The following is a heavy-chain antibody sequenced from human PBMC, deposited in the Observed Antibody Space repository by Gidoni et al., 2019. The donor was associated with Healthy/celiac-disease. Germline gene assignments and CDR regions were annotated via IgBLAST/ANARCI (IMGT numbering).Heavy chain of an antibody. Sequence: QLQLQESGPGLVKPSETLSLTCTVSGGSISSSSYYWGGIRQPPGKGLEWIGSIYYSGSNYYNPSLKSRVTISVDTSKNQFSLKLSSVTAADTAVYYCARDRNGSGSPDYWGQGTLVTVSS. CDR3: ARDRNGSGSPDY. V-gene: IGHV4-39*07. CDR2: IYYSGSN. J-gene: IGHJ4*02. CDR1: GGSISSSSYY. D-gene: IGHD3-10*01.